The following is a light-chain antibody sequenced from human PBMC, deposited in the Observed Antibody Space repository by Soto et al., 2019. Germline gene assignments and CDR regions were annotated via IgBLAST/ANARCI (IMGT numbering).Light chain of an antibody. V-gene: IGLV1-51*01. CDR3: GTWDSSLSAYV. CDR1: SSNIGNNY. CDR2: DNN. J-gene: IGLJ1*01. Sequence: QSVLTQPPSVSAAPGQKATISCSGSSSNIGNNYVSWYQQLPGTAPKLLIYDNNKRPSGIPDRFSGSKSGTSATLGITGLQTGDEADYYCGTWDSSLSAYVFGTGTKVT.